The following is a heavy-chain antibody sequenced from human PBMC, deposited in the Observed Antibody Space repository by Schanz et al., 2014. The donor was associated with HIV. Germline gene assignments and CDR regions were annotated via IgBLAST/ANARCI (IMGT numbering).Heavy chain of an antibody. V-gene: IGHV3-11*01. CDR2: LSGSGSNI. CDR3: ARLRGFLWFGDHPYSFDY. D-gene: IGHD3-10*01. J-gene: IGHJ4*02. Sequence: QVQLVESGGDLVKPGGSLRLSCTASGFSFSDYHMSWIRQAPGKGLEWVSSLSGSGSNIYYADSMKGRFTISRDNGKNSLFLQMNSLRAEDTAVYYCARLRGFLWFGDHPYSFDYWGQGTLVTVSS. CDR1: GFSFSDYH.